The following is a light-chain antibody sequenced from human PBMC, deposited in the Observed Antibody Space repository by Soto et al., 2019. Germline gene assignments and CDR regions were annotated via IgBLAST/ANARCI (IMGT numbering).Light chain of an antibody. V-gene: IGKV3-15*01. CDR1: QSISGD. Sequence: EIAMTQSPGTLSVSPGERATLSCRANQSISGDLAWYQQKPGQAPRLLIFGASVRATGIPARFRGSGSGTEFTLTINSLQSEDFAVYYCQQYNKWPLYTFGQGTKLEIK. CDR3: QQYNKWPLYT. J-gene: IGKJ2*01. CDR2: GAS.